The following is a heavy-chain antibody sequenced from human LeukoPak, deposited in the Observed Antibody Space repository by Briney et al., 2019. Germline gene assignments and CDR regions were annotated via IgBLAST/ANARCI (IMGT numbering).Heavy chain of an antibody. D-gene: IGHD5-12*01. CDR2: IYYSGST. CDR1: GGSISSYY. CDR3: ASHSGGYAY. Sequence: SETLSLTCTVSGGSISSYYWSWIRQPPGKGLEWIGYIYYSGSTNYNPSLKSRVTISVDTSKNQFSLKLSSVTAADTAVYYCASHSGGYAYWGQGTLVTVSS. J-gene: IGHJ4*02. V-gene: IGHV4-59*12.